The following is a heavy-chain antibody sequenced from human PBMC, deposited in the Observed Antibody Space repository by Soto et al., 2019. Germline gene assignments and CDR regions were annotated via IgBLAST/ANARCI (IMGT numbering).Heavy chain of an antibody. Sequence: EVQLVESGGGLVKPGVSLRLSCAASGFTFSSYSMNWVRQAPGKGLEWVSSISSSSSYIDYADSVKGRYTISRDNAKNSLYLPMNSLIAEYTAVYYFARDNYGSWRYYYYYYYGMDVCGQGTTVTVSS. CDR2: ISSSSSYI. J-gene: IGHJ6*02. V-gene: IGHV3-21*01. CDR1: GFTFSSYS. D-gene: IGHD3-10*01. CDR3: ARDNYGSWRYYYYYYYGMDV.